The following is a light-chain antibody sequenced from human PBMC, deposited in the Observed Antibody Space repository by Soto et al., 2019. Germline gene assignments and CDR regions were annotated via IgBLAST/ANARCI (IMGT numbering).Light chain of an antibody. J-gene: IGLJ1*01. V-gene: IGLV1-44*01. CDR2: SNN. Sequence: QSVLTQLPSASGTPGQRVTISCSGSSSNIGSNTVNWYQQLPGTAPKLLIYSNNQRPSGVPDRFSGSKSGTSASLAISGLQSEDEADYYCAAWDDSLNASYVFGTGTKVTVL. CDR1: SSNIGSNT. CDR3: AAWDDSLNASYV.